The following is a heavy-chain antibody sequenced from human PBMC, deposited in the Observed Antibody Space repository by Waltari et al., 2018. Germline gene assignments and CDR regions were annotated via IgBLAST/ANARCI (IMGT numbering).Heavy chain of an antibody. CDR2: IYYSGST. D-gene: IGHD3-3*01. Sequence: QLQLQESGPGLVKPSETLSLTCTVSGGSISSSSYYWGWIRQPPGKGLEWIGSIYYSGSTYYNPSLKSRVTISGDTSKNQFSLKLSSVTAADTAVYYCARVTYYDFWSGYHYGMDVWGQGTTVTVSS. CDR3: ARVTYYDFWSGYHYGMDV. V-gene: IGHV4-39*01. J-gene: IGHJ6*02. CDR1: GGSISSSSYY.